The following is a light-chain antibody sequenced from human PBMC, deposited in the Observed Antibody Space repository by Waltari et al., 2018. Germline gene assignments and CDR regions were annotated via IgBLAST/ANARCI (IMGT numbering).Light chain of an antibody. CDR3: AAWDDSLHGPV. J-gene: IGLJ2*01. CDR2: SNN. Sequence: QSVLTQPPSASGTPGQRVTIPCSGSSSNIGRNTVNWYLHLPGTPPKLLIYSNNQRPSGVPARFSGSKSGTSASLAISGLQSEDEADYYCAAWDDSLHGPVFGGGTKLTVL. CDR1: SSNIGRNT. V-gene: IGLV1-44*01.